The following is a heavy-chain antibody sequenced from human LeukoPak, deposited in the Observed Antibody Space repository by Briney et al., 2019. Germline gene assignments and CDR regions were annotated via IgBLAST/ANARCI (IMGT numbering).Heavy chain of an antibody. CDR2: ISRDGRNK. CDR3: AKDARGDTAMVFDY. D-gene: IGHD5-18*01. CDR1: GFTFSAFN. J-gene: IGHJ4*02. Sequence: GSLRLSCAAAGFTFSAFNIHWVRQAPGKGLEWVAVISRDGRNKYFADSVKGRFTISRDNSKNTLYLQMNSLRAEDTAVYYCAKDARGDTAMVFDYWGQGTLVTVSS. V-gene: IGHV3-30*18.